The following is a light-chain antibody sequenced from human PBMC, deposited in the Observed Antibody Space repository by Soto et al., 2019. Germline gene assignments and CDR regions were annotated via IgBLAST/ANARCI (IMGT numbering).Light chain of an antibody. CDR2: GAS. CDR1: QSVTSNF. J-gene: IGKJ2*01. V-gene: IGKV3-20*01. CDR3: QQYGRSPLLYT. Sequence: EIVLTQSPGTLSLSPGERATLSCRASQSVTSNFLAWYQQKPGQAPRLLIYGASTRAAGVPARFSGSGSGTDFTLTITRLEPDDFAVYYCQQYGRSPLLYTFGQGTKLGVK.